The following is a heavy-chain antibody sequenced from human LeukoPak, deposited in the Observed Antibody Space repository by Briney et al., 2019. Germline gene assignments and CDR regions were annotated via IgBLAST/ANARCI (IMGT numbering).Heavy chain of an antibody. CDR1: GVSLSSSNSY. J-gene: IGHJ4*02. V-gene: IGHV4-39*01. D-gene: IGHD3-22*01. CDR3: ARALYDSSGYYFDY. Sequence: PSETLSLTCTVSGVSLSSSNSYWGWIRQPPGTGLEWIGSIYYSGNTYYNASLKSQVSISIDTSKSQFSLRLTSVTAADTAVYYCARALYDSSGYYFDYWGQGTLVTVSS. CDR2: IYYSGNT.